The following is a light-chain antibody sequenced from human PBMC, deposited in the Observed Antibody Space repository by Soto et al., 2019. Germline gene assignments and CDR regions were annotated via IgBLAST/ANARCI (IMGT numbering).Light chain of an antibody. CDR2: AAS. Sequence: IPMTQSPSSFSASTGDRVTITCRASQGISSYLAWYQQKPGKAPKLLIYAASTLQSGVPSRFSGSGSGTDFTLTISCLQSEDFATYYCQQYYSYPRITFGQGTLLEIK. CDR1: QGISSY. V-gene: IGKV1-8*01. CDR3: QQYYSYPRIT. J-gene: IGKJ5*01.